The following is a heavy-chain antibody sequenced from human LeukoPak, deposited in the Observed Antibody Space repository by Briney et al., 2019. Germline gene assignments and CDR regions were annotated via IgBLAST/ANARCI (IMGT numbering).Heavy chain of an antibody. CDR1: GYTFTGYY. D-gene: IGHD5-18*01. CDR2: INPSGGST. Sequence: GASVKVSCKASGYTFTGYYMHWVRQAPGQGLEWMGIINPSGGSTNYAQKFQGRVTMTRDMSTSTVYMELSSLRSEDTAAYYCARANSYGYGAIYWGQGTLVTVAS. V-gene: IGHV1-46*01. J-gene: IGHJ4*02. CDR3: ARANSYGYGAIY.